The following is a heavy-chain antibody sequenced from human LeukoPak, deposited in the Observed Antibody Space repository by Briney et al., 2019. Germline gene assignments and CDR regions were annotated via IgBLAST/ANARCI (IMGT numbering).Heavy chain of an antibody. J-gene: IGHJ4*02. Sequence: ASVKVSCKASGGTFNSYAISWVRQAPGQGLEWMGGIIPIFGTTNYARKFRGRVTLTADKSTRTAYMELSSLRSEDTAVYYCATTVTRVPYFDYWGQGTLVTVSS. V-gene: IGHV1-69*06. D-gene: IGHD4-17*01. CDR2: IIPIFGTT. CDR1: GGTFNSYA. CDR3: ATTVTRVPYFDY.